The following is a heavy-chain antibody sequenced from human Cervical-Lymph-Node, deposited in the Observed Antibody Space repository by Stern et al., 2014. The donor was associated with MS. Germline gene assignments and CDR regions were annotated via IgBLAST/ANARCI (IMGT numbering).Heavy chain of an antibody. CDR2: ITDYGGSA. CDR1: GFTFTNYA. J-gene: IGHJ4*02. V-gene: IGHV3-23*04. Sequence: VQLVESGGGLAQPGGSLRLSCAASGFTFTNYAMNWVRQTPGKGLEWVSWITDYGGSANYADSVKGRFTISRDNSKNTLYLDINTLRAKDTAVYYCAKDGRAFFGMVLMGRFDYWGQGTLVTVSS. D-gene: IGHD3-3*01. CDR3: AKDGRAFFGMVLMGRFDY.